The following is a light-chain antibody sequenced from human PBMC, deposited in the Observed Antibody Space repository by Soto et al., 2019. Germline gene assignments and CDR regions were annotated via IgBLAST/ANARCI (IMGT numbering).Light chain of an antibody. CDR2: DAS. CDR3: QSRDSGVT. CDR1: ASISTY. Sequence: EIVLTQSPATLSLSPGERATLSCRASASISTYLGWYQQKPGQPPRPLIYDASNRATGIPARFSGRGSGTNFTLTISSLKPENSDVIFGQSRDSGVTFGHGTPWRL. J-gene: IGKJ5*01. V-gene: IGKV3-11*01.